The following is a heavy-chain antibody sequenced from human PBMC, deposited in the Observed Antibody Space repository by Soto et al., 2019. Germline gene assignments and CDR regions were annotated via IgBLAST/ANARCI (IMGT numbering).Heavy chain of an antibody. V-gene: IGHV3-21*01. CDR1: GFRFTKST. CDR3: ARVGTGPSTPLDI. J-gene: IGHJ3*02. CDR2: ITSASDYI. D-gene: IGHD3-9*01. Sequence: GGSLRLSCVASGFRFTKSTMNGVRKAPGKGLEWVSSITSASDYIFYADSVKGRFTISRDNANNSLYLQMNSLRAEDTAVYYCARVGTGPSTPLDIWGQGTMVTVSS.